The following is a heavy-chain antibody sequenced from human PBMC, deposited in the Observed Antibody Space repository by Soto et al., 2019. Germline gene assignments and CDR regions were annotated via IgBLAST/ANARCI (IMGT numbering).Heavy chain of an antibody. Sequence: QLQLQESGPGLVKPSETLSLTCTVSGGSISSSSYYWGWIRQPPGKGLEWIGSIYYSGSTYYNPSLKSRVTISVDTSKNQFSLKLSSVTAADTAMYYCARHLSGYCSGGSCFPGWYYYMDVWGKGTTVTVSS. J-gene: IGHJ6*03. D-gene: IGHD2-15*01. CDR2: IYYSGST. CDR1: GGSISSSSYY. V-gene: IGHV4-39*01. CDR3: ARHLSGYCSGGSCFPGWYYYMDV.